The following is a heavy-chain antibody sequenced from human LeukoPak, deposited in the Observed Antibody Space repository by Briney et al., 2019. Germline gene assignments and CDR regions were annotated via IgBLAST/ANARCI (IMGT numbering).Heavy chain of an antibody. CDR2: IYYSGNN. CDR1: GGSIRSTTYY. CDR3: ARAPHFFDTSGSGYYFDY. V-gene: IGHV4-39*07. D-gene: IGHD3-22*01. J-gene: IGHJ4*02. Sequence: PSETLSLTCRVSGGSIRSTTYYWGWIRQPPGQGLEWIGSIYYSGNNYYSPSLMRRVTISVDTSKNQFSLNLNSVTAADTAVYYCARAPHFFDTSGSGYYFDYWGQGALVTVSS.